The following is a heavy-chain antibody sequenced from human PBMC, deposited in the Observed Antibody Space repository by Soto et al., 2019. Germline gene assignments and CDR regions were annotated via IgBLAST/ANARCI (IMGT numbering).Heavy chain of an antibody. Sequence: NPSETLSLTCTVSGGSISSSSYYWGWIRQPPGKGLEWIGSIYYSGSTYYNPSLKSRVTISVDTSKNQFSLKLSPVTAADTAVYYCARHVGYSSSWQPDYYYYYGMDVWGQGTTVTVSS. V-gene: IGHV4-39*01. CDR1: GGSISSSSYY. CDR2: IYYSGST. CDR3: ARHVGYSSSWQPDYYYYYGMDV. J-gene: IGHJ6*02. D-gene: IGHD6-13*01.